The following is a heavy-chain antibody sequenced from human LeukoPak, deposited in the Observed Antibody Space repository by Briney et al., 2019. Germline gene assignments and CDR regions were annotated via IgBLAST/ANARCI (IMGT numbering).Heavy chain of an antibody. CDR3: ARDSSSWSPLGYYYYYGMDV. CDR1: GGSISSGDYY. CDR2: IYYSGST. V-gene: IGHV4-30-4*01. J-gene: IGHJ6*02. D-gene: IGHD6-13*01. Sequence: SQTLSLTCTVSGGSISSGDYYWSWIRQPPGKGLEWIGYIYYSGSTYYNPSLKSRVTISVDTSKNQFSLKLSSVTAADTAVYYCARDSSSWSPLGYYYYYGMDVWGQGTTVTVSS.